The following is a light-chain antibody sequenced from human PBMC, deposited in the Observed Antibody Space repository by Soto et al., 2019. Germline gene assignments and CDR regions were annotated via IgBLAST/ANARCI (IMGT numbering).Light chain of an antibody. Sequence: EIVLTQSPGTLSLSPGERATLSCRASQSVSSNLAWYQQKPGQAPRLLIYGASSRATGIPDRFSGSGSGTDLTLTISRLEPEDFAVYYCQQYNNWPLAFGQGTRLEIK. CDR3: QQYNNWPLA. CDR2: GAS. CDR1: QSVSSN. J-gene: IGKJ5*01. V-gene: IGKV3-20*01.